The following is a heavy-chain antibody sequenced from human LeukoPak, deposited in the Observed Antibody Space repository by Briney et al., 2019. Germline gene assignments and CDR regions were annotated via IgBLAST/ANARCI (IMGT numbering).Heavy chain of an antibody. V-gene: IGHV1-46*01. CDR3: AKVPHSWGLFDS. Sequence: ASVKVSCKASGYTFTSYYMHWVRQAPGQGLEWMGIINPSGGSTSYAQKFQGRVTMTRDTSTSTVYMELSSLRTEDTAVYYCAKVPHSWGLFDSWGQGTLVTVSS. D-gene: IGHD3-16*01. CDR1: GYTFTSYY. J-gene: IGHJ4*02. CDR2: INPSGGST.